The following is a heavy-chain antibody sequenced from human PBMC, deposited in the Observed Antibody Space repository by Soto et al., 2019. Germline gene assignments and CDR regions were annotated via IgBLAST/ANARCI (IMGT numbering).Heavy chain of an antibody. CDR1: GYKFTTFW. CDR2: IDPTDSFT. D-gene: IGHD2-15*01. J-gene: IGHJ3*01. V-gene: IGHV5-10-1*01. Sequence: PGEPLKISCKASGYKFTTFWLNWVRQTPGKGLEWLGRIDPTDSFTNYSPPFEGHVTISVDRSISTAYLQWNSLQASDTAIYYCARPASGGSRDAFDVWGQGXTVTVSS. CDR3: ARPASGGSRDAFDV.